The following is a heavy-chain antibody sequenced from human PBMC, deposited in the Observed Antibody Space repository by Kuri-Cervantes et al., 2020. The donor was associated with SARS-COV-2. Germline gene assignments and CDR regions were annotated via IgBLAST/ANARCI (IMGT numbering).Heavy chain of an antibody. J-gene: IGHJ4*02. CDR3: ARAGLYYYDSSGYPFDY. CDR1: GFTFSSYS. V-gene: IGHV3-48*01. Sequence: GESLKISCGASGFTFSSYSMNWVRQAPGKGLEWVSYISSSSSTIYYADSVKGRFTISRDNVKNSLYLQMNSLRAEDTAVYYCARAGLYYYDSSGYPFDYWGQGTLVTVSS. CDR2: ISSSSSTI. D-gene: IGHD3-22*01.